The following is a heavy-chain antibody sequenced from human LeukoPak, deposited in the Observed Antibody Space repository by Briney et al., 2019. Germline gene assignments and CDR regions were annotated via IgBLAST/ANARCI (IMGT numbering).Heavy chain of an antibody. CDR3: ARSNYYTVDV. CDR1: GFTSSDYY. J-gene: IGHJ6*02. V-gene: IGHV3-11*01. CDR2: ISSSGGTA. Sequence: GGSLRLSCAASGFTSSDYYMTWIRQPPGKGPEWISYISSSGGTATYVDSVKGRFTISRDNAKNSLYLQMNSLRADDTAVYYCARSNYYTVDVWGQGTAVTVSS.